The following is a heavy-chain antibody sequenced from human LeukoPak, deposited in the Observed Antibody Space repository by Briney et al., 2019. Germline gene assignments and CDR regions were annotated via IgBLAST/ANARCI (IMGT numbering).Heavy chain of an antibody. Sequence: SETLSLTCTVSGGSISSYYWSWIRQPAGKGLEWIGRIYTSGSTNYNPSPKSRVTMSVDTSKNQFSLKLSSVTAADTAVYYCARGWYYDFWSGYYSDAFDIWGQGTMVTVSS. CDR1: GGSISSYY. J-gene: IGHJ3*02. CDR3: ARGWYYDFWSGYYSDAFDI. CDR2: IYTSGST. V-gene: IGHV4-4*07. D-gene: IGHD3-3*01.